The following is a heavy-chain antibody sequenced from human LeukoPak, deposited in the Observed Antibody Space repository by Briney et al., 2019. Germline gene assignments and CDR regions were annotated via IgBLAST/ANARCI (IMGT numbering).Heavy chain of an antibody. V-gene: IGHV1-8*01. CDR2: MNPNSGNT. J-gene: IGHJ4*02. CDR3: ALQGGNGDAKLVKYYFDY. D-gene: IGHD6-13*01. Sequence: ASVKVSCKASGYTFTSHDINWVRQATGQGLEWMGWMNPNSGNTGYAQKFQGRVTMTRNTSISTAYMELSSLRSEDTAVYYCALQGGNGDAKLVKYYFDYWGQGTLVTVSS. CDR1: GYTFTSHD.